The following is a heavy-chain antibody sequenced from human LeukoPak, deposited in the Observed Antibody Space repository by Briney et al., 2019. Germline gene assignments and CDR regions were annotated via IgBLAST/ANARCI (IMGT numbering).Heavy chain of an antibody. Sequence: GGSLGLSCAASGFTFDDYAMHWVRQAPGKDLEWVSLISWDGGSSYYADSVKGRFTISRDNSKNSLYLQMNSLRAQDTALYYCAKDSKAVTGTGNIDYWGQGTLVTVSS. CDR2: ISWDGGSS. D-gene: IGHD6-19*01. CDR1: GFTFDDYA. CDR3: AKDSKAVTGTGNIDY. V-gene: IGHV3-43D*03. J-gene: IGHJ4*02.